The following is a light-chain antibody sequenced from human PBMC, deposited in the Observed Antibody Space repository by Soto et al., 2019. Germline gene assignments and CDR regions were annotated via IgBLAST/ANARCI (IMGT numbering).Light chain of an antibody. CDR1: QGISNY. V-gene: IGKV1-9*01. Sequence: DIQLTQSPSFLSASVGDRVTITCRASQGISNYLDWYQRKTGKAPKLLIYAASTLQSGVPSRFSGSGSGTEFTITISSLQPEDFATYYCQQLNSYPLTFGGGTKVEIK. J-gene: IGKJ4*01. CDR2: AAS. CDR3: QQLNSYPLT.